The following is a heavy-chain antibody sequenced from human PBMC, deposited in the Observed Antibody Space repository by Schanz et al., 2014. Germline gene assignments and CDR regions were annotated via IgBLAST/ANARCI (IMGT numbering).Heavy chain of an antibody. CDR3: AREMLDIVATMDDDAFDI. Sequence: QVQLVQSGAEVKGPGASVKVSCKASGYTFTGYYIHWVRQAPGQGLEWMGRINPKSGGSNYAQKFRGRVTMTSDTSISTAYMEVTRLRSDDTAVYYCAREMLDIVATMDDDAFDIWGQGTMVTVSS. V-gene: IGHV1-2*06. J-gene: IGHJ3*02. CDR1: GYTFTGYY. D-gene: IGHD5-12*01. CDR2: INPKSGGS.